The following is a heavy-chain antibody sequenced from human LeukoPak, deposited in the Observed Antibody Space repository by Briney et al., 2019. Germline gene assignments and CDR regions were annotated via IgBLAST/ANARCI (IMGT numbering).Heavy chain of an antibody. CDR1: GYTFTNYD. CDR2: MNPNSGYT. D-gene: IGHD2-15*01. J-gene: IGHJ5*02. V-gene: IGHV1-8*01. Sequence: ASVRVSCKASGYTFTNYDVSWVRQATGQGLEWMGWMNPNSGYTGHAQKFQGRVTMTRNTSISTAYMELSSLRSEDTAVYYCARGPAASHRNWFDPWGQGTLVTVSS. CDR3: ARGPAASHRNWFDP.